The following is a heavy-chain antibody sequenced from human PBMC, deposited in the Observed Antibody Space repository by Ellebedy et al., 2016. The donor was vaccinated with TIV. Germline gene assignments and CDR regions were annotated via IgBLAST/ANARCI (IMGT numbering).Heavy chain of an antibody. CDR1: GYTFTSYG. Sequence: ASVKVSCKASGYTFTSYGISWVRQAPGQGLEWMGWISAYNGNTNYAQKLQGRVTMTTDTSTSTAYMELRSMRSDDTAVYYCARGGVYCGGDCTGMDVWGQGTTVTVSS. CDR3: ARGGVYCGGDCTGMDV. CDR2: ISAYNGNT. J-gene: IGHJ6*02. V-gene: IGHV1-18*01. D-gene: IGHD2-21*02.